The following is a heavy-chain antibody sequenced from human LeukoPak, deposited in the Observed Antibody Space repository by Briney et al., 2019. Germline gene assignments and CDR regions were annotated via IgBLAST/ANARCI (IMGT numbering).Heavy chain of an antibody. J-gene: IGHJ4*02. CDR1: GFTFSSYW. CDR2: INSDGSST. V-gene: IGHV3-74*01. D-gene: IGHD5-12*01. CDR3: AKVKWLRFYYFDY. Sequence: PGGSLRLSCAASGFTFSSYWMHWVRQAPGKGLVWVSRINSDGSSTSYADSVKGRFTISRDNSKNTLYLQMNSLRAEDTAVYYCAKVKWLRFYYFDYWGQGTLVTVSS.